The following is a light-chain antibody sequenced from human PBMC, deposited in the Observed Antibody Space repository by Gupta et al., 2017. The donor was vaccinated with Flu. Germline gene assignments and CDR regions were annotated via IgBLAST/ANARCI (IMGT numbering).Light chain of an antibody. V-gene: IGKV3-20*01. CDR3: QQYGTSPWA. J-gene: IGKJ1*01. CDR1: QSVSSNY. CDR2: GAS. Sequence: IVLPQSPGTLSLSPGERATLSCRASQSVSSNYIAWYQQRPGQAPRLLVYGASSRATDIPDRFSGSGSGTDFSLTISRLEPEDFAVYYCQQYGTSPWAFGQGTQVEIK.